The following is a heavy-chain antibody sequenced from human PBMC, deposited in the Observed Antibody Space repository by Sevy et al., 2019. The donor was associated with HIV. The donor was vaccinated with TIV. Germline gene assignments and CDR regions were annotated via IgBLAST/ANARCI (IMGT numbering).Heavy chain of an antibody. Sequence: GGSLRLSCAASGFTFSSYAMSWVRQAPGKGLEWVSAMSGSGGSTYYADSVKGRFTISRDNSKNTLYLQMNSLRAEDTAVYYCAKVIDPPGSGSFDYWGQGTLVTVSS. D-gene: IGHD3-10*01. CDR3: AKVIDPPGSGSFDY. CDR1: GFTFSSYA. V-gene: IGHV3-23*01. J-gene: IGHJ4*02. CDR2: MSGSGGST.